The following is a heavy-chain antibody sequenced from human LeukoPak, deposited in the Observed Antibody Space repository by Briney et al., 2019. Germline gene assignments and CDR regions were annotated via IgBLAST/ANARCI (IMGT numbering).Heavy chain of an antibody. CDR1: GFTFSSYG. CDR3: AKERIRYSLFDP. CDR2: ISGSGGST. V-gene: IGHV3-23*01. Sequence: GGTLRLSCAASGFTFSSYGMSWVRQAPGKGLEWVSAISGSGGSTYYADSVKGRFTISSDNSKNTLYLQMNSLRAEDTAVYYCAKERIRYSLFDPWGQGTLVTVSS. J-gene: IGHJ5*02. D-gene: IGHD4-11*01.